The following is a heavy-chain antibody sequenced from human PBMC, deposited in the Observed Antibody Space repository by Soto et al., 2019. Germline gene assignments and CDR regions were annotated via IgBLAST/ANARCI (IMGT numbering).Heavy chain of an antibody. J-gene: IGHJ4*02. CDR3: AKAPRPTWNWYYFDY. CDR2: ISDTAVAT. Sequence: EVQLLESGGGLVHTGGSLRLSCAASGFTFSNYAMSWVRQAPGMGLEWVSGISDTAVATYYADSVKGRFTISRDNSKNTLSLLMNGLRAEDTAVYYCAKAPRPTWNWYYFDYWGQGTLVTVSS. CDR1: GFTFSNYA. V-gene: IGHV3-23*01. D-gene: IGHD1-7*01.